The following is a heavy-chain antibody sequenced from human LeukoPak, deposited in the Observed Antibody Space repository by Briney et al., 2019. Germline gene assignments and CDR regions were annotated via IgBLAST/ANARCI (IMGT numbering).Heavy chain of an antibody. CDR2: INPSGGST. V-gene: IGHV1-46*01. Sequence: ASVKVSCKASGYTFINYGISWVRQAPGQGLEWMGIINPSGGSTSYAQKFQGRVTMTRDTSTSTVYMELSSLRSEDTAVYYCARAGYGYSFDYWGQGTLVTVSS. CDR1: GYTFINYG. J-gene: IGHJ4*02. CDR3: ARAGYGYSFDY. D-gene: IGHD5-18*01.